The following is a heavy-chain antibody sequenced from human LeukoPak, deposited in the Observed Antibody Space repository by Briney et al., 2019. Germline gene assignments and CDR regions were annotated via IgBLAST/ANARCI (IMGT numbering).Heavy chain of an antibody. CDR1: GYTFTGYY. D-gene: IGHD4-17*01. J-gene: IGHJ6*02. V-gene: IGHV1-2*04. CDR2: INPNSGGT. Sequence: ASVKVSCKASGYTFTGYYMHWVRQAPGQGLEWMGWINPNSGGTNYAQKFQGWVTVTRDTSISTAYMELSRLRSDDTAVYYCARDKRSTVTTIYYYYGMDVWGQGTTVTVSS. CDR3: ARDKRSTVTTIYYYYGMDV.